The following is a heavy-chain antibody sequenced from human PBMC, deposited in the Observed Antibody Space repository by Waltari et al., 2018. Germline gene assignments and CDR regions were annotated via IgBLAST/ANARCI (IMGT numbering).Heavy chain of an antibody. V-gene: IGHV1-69*01. CDR1: GGTFSSYA. J-gene: IGHJ6*02. CDR3: ARDYSSSSPYYYGMDV. Sequence: QVQLVQSGVEVKKPGSSVKVYCKASGGTFSSYAISWVRQAPGHGLEWMGGIIPMFGTTNYAQKFQGRVTITADESTSTAYMELSSLRSGDTAVYYCARDYSSSSPYYYGMDVWGQGTTVTVSS. D-gene: IGHD6-6*01. CDR2: IIPMFGTT.